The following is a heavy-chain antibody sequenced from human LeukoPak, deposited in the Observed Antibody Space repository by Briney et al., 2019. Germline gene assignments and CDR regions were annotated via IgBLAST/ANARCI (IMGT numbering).Heavy chain of an antibody. D-gene: IGHD6-6*01. CDR3: AKGPSSSYYFDY. V-gene: IGHV3-23*01. CDR2: ISGSGGST. Sequence: GGSLRLSCAASGFTFSSYAMSWVRQAPGKGLEWVSAISGSGGSTYYADSVKGRFTIPRDNSKNTLYLQMNSLRAEDTAVYYCAKGPSSSYYFDYWGRGTLVTVSS. J-gene: IGHJ4*02. CDR1: GFTFSSYA.